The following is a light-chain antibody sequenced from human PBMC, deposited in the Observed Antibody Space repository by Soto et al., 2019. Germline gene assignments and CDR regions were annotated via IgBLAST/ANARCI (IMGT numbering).Light chain of an antibody. CDR2: DNN. V-gene: IGLV1-51*01. CDR1: SSNIGNNY. Sequence: QSVLTQPPSVSAAPGQKVTISCSGSSSNIGNNYVSWYQQFPGTAPKLLIYDNNKRPSGIPDRFSGSKSGTSATLDNTGLQTGDEADYYCGTWDSSLSAVVFGGGTKLTVL. CDR3: GTWDSSLSAVV. J-gene: IGLJ2*01.